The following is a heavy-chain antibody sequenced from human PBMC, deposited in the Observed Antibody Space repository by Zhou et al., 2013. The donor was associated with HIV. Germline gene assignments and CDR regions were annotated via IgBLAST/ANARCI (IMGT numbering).Heavy chain of an antibody. CDR2: IIPILGIA. CDR1: GGTFSSYA. Sequence: QVQLVQSGAEVKKPGSSVKVSCKASGGTFSSYAISWVRQAPGQGLEWMGRIIPILGIANYAQKFQGRVTITADKSTSTAYMELSSLRSEDTAVYYCATGIKRGYSGYDPELTYYYYMDVWGKGTTVTVSS. J-gene: IGHJ6*03. D-gene: IGHD5-12*01. V-gene: IGHV1-69*04. CDR3: ATGIKRGYSGYDPELTYYYYMDV.